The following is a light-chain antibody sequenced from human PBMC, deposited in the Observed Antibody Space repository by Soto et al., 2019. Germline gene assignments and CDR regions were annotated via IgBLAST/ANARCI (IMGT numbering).Light chain of an antibody. J-gene: IGKJ4*01. CDR3: KQYIRSPLH. V-gene: IGKV3-15*01. CDR2: GAS. Sequence: IFMTQSPATLAVSPVERATLSCRASQSVSSNLAWYQQKPGQAPSLLIYGASTRATGTPARFSGSGSGTEFTLTIRSLQSEDFVVYSCKQYIRSPLHFAGAPXVEIK. CDR1: QSVSSN.